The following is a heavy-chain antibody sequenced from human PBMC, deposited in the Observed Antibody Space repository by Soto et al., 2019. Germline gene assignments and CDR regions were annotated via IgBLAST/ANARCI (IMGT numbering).Heavy chain of an antibody. CDR1: CGSISSGGYY. Sequence: SLTCTVSCGSISSGGYYWSWIRQHPGKGLEWIGYIYYSGSTYYNPSLKSRVTISVDTSKNQFSLKLSSVTAADTAVYYCARNDGSGRYSYYYYYGMDVWGQGTTVTVSS. CDR3: ARNDGSGRYSYYYYYGMDV. J-gene: IGHJ6*02. V-gene: IGHV4-31*03. CDR2: IYYSGST. D-gene: IGHD3-10*01.